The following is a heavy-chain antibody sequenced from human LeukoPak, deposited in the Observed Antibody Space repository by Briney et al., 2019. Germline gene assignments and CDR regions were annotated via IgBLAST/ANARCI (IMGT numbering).Heavy chain of an antibody. Sequence: GGSLRLSCAASGFNFSDYYMSWIRQAPGKGLEWVSYISGSGTIISYADSVKGRFTISRDNAKSSLYLQMNSLRAEDTAVYYCARVSWYGSGSSINFDYWGQGTLVTVSS. CDR3: ARVSWYGSGSSINFDY. CDR2: ISGSGTII. V-gene: IGHV3-11*01. J-gene: IGHJ4*02. CDR1: GFNFSDYY. D-gene: IGHD3-10*01.